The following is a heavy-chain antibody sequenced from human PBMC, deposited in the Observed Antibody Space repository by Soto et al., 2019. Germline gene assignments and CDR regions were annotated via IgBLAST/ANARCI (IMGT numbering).Heavy chain of an antibody. CDR1: GFTFSSYA. CDR3: AKDRGYCSGGSCYGSRSLQH. CDR2: ISGSGGST. J-gene: IGHJ1*01. Sequence: EVQLLESGGGLVQPGGSLRLSCAASGFTFSSYAMSWVRQAPGKGLEWVSAISGSGGSTYYADSVKGRFTISRDNSKNTLYLQMNSLRAEDTAVYYCAKDRGYCSGGSCYGSRSLQHWGQGTLVTVSS. V-gene: IGHV3-23*01. D-gene: IGHD2-15*01.